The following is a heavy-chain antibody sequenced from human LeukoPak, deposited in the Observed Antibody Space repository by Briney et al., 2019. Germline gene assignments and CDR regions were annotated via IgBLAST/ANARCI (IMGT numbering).Heavy chain of an antibody. J-gene: IGHJ5*02. Sequence: GGSLRLSCAASGFTVSSNYMSWVRQAPGKGLEWVSVIYSGGSTYYSDSVKGRFTISRDNSKNTLYLQMNSLRAEDTAVYYCAGVRSGILSNWFDPWGQGTLVTVSS. CDR1: GFTVSSNY. CDR3: AGVRSGILSNWFDP. V-gene: IGHV3-53*01. D-gene: IGHD3-10*01. CDR2: IYSGGST.